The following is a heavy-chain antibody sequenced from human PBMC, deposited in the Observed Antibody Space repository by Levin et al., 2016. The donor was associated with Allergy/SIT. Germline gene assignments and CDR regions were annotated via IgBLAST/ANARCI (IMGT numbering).Heavy chain of an antibody. D-gene: IGHD3-9*01. J-gene: IGHJ4*02. CDR2: INSDGSST. CDR3: ASGKRRGYFDWLLSRRFDY. CDR1: GFTFSSYW. V-gene: IGHV3-74*01. Sequence: GESLKISCAASGFTFSSYWMHWVRQAPGKGLVWVSRINSDGSSTSYADSVKGRFTISRDNAKNTLYLQMNSLRAEDTAVYYCASGKRRGYFDWLLSRRFDYWGQGTLVTVSS.